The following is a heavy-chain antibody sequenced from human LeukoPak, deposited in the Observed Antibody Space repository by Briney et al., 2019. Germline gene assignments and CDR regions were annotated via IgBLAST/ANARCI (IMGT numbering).Heavy chain of an antibody. CDR1: GFTFITYA. D-gene: IGHD3-22*01. J-gene: IGHJ3*02. CDR2: ISSDGGST. CDR3: VKGRYYYDSTGDAFDS. V-gene: IGHV3-64D*06. Sequence: TGGSLRLSCSASGFTFITYAMFWVRQAPGKGLEYVSAISSDGGSTDYADSVKGRFTISRDNSRNTLYLQMSSLRPEDTAVYYCVKGRYYYDSTGDAFDSWGQGTMVTVSS.